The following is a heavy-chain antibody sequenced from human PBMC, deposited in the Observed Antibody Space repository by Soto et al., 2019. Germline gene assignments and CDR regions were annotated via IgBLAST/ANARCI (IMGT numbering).Heavy chain of an antibody. CDR3: ALSYSSSWYGSY. CDR1: GFTFSSYG. Sequence: GGSLRLSCAASGFTFSSYGMHWVRQAPGKGLEWVAVISYDGSNKYYADSVKGRFTISRDNSKNTLYLQMNSLRAEDTAVHYCALSYSSSWYGSYWGQGTLVTVSS. V-gene: IGHV3-30*03. CDR2: ISYDGSNK. D-gene: IGHD6-13*01. J-gene: IGHJ4*02.